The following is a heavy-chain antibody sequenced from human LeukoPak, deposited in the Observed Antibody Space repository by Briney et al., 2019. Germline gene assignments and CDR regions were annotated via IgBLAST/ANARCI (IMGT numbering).Heavy chain of an antibody. Sequence: GGSLRLSCAASGFAVSSNYMNWVRQAPGKGLEWLSVFYSGGSTDYADSVKGRFTMSRDNSKNTLYLQMNSLRAEDTAAYYCARGRGYSGYDESYPFDYWGQGTLVTVSS. CDR3: ARGRGYSGYDESYPFDY. V-gene: IGHV3-66*01. CDR1: GFAVSSNY. D-gene: IGHD5-12*01. CDR2: FYSGGST. J-gene: IGHJ4*02.